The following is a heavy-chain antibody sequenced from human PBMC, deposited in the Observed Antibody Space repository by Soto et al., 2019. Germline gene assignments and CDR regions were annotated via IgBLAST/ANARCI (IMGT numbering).Heavy chain of an antibody. Sequence: PGGSLRLSCGASGFTFRRYWMSWVRQAPGKGLEWVANMNEDGSLKDYADSVKGRFTISRDNAKNSLYLQMNSLSVEDTAVYYCARDRGFSTFDIWGQGTMVTVSS. CDR3: ARDRGFSTFDI. CDR2: MNEDGSLK. V-gene: IGHV3-7*01. CDR1: GFTFRRYW. D-gene: IGHD2-2*01. J-gene: IGHJ3*02.